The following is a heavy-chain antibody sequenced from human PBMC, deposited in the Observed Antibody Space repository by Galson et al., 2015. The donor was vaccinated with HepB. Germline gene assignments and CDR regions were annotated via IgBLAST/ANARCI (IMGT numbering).Heavy chain of an antibody. CDR3: ARDLSCYYGSGRSVWFDP. CDR2: IKQDGSEK. D-gene: IGHD3-10*01. V-gene: IGHV3-7*01. Sequence: SLRLSCAASGFTFSSYWMSWVRQAPGKGLEWVANIKQDGSEKYYVDSVKGRFTISRDNAKNSLYLQMNSLRAEDTAVYYCARDLSCYYGSGRSVWFDPWGQGTLVTVSS. CDR1: GFTFSSYW. J-gene: IGHJ5*02.